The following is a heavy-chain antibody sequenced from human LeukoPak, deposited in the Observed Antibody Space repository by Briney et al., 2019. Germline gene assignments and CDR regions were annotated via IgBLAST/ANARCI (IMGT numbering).Heavy chain of an antibody. CDR1: GGSISSGGYH. CDR2: IYYSGTT. J-gene: IGHJ4*02. D-gene: IGHD2-21*02. V-gene: IGHV4-31*03. Sequence: SQTLSLTCTVSGGSISSGGYHWSWIRQHPGKGLEWIGYIYYSGTTSYNPSLKSRVTISVDTSKKKFSLKVSSVTVADTAVYYCARDTTYCGGGCYSLTDYWGQGTLVSVSS. CDR3: ARDTTYCGGGCYSLTDY.